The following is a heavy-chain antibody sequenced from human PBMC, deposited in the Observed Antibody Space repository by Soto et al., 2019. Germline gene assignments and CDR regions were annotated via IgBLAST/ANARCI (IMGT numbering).Heavy chain of an antibody. Sequence: QVQLQESGPGLVRPSETLSLICSVSGDSVGSGSDYWSWIRQPPGKGLEWIGYIYYTGPTNYNPSLKSRVTISLDTSINQVSLKMTSVTAADTALYYCARTTSRKYFDQWGQGTAVTVSS. CDR3: ARTTSRKYFDQ. CDR1: GDSVGSGSDY. CDR2: IYYTGPT. V-gene: IGHV4-61*01. D-gene: IGHD4-17*01. J-gene: IGHJ4*02.